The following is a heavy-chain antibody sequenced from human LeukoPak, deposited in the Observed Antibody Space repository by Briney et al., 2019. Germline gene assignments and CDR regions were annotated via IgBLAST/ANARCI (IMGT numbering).Heavy chain of an antibody. CDR1: GGSFSGYY. CDR3: ARGTHYDSSGYYYYGMDV. J-gene: IGHJ6*02. V-gene: IGHV4-34*01. Sequence: SETLSLTCAVYGGSFSGYYWSWIRQPPGKGLEWIGEINHSGSTNYNPPLKSRVTISVDTSKNQFSLKLSSVTAADTAVYYCARGTHYDSSGYYYYGMDVWGQGTTVTVSS. CDR2: INHSGST. D-gene: IGHD3-22*01.